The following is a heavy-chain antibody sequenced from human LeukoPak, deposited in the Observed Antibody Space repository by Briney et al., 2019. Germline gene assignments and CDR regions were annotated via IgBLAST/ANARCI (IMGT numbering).Heavy chain of an antibody. V-gene: IGHV1-46*01. CDR2: INPSGGST. CDR1: GYTFTSYY. Sequence: ASVKVSCKASGYTFTSYYMHWVRQAPGQGLEWMGIINPSGGSTSYAQKFQGRVTMTRDTSTSTVYMELSSLRSEDTAVYYCARRDYYDSSGYNWFDPWGQGTLVTVSS. CDR3: ARRDYYDSSGYNWFDP. D-gene: IGHD3-22*01. J-gene: IGHJ5*02.